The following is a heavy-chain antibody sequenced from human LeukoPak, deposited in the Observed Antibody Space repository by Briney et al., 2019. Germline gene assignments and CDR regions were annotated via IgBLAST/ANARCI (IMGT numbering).Heavy chain of an antibody. CDR1: GFTFTTYG. Sequence: GGSLRLSCSASGFTFTTYGMNWVRQAPGKGLEWVSGIGGSGTRTYYADSVKGRFTISRDNAKNSLYLQMNSLRADDTAVYYCAREVMVVAATTFWFFDLWGRGTLVTVSS. D-gene: IGHD2-15*01. V-gene: IGHV3-21*01. J-gene: IGHJ2*01. CDR2: IGGSGTRT. CDR3: AREVMVVAATTFWFFDL.